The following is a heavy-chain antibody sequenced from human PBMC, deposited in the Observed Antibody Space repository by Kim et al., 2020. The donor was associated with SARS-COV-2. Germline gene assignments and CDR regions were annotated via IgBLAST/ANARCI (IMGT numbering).Heavy chain of an antibody. J-gene: IGHJ6*02. Sequence: SETLSLTCAVYGGSFSGYYWSWIRQPPGKGLEWIGEINHSGSTNYNPSLKSRVTISVDTSKNQFSLKLSSVTAADTAVYYCARGLANWGYYYYYYGMDVWGQGTTVTVSS. V-gene: IGHV4-34*01. CDR3: ARGLANWGYYYYYYGMDV. CDR1: GGSFSGYY. CDR2: INHSGST. D-gene: IGHD7-27*01.